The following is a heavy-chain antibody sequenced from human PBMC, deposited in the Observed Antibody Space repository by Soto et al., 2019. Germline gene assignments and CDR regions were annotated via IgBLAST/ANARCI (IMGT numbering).Heavy chain of an antibody. D-gene: IGHD1-26*01. Sequence: GGSLRLSCAASGFTVSSNYTSWVRQAPGKGLEWVSVIYSGGSTYYADSVKGRFTISRHNSKNTLYLQMNSLRAEDTAVYYCARGGAEWELPTFDYWGQGTLVTVSS. CDR2: IYSGGST. CDR3: ARGGAEWELPTFDY. J-gene: IGHJ4*02. V-gene: IGHV3-53*04. CDR1: GFTVSSNY.